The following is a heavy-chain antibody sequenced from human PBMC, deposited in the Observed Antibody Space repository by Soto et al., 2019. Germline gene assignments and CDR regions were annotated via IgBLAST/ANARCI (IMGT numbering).Heavy chain of an antibody. J-gene: IGHJ4*02. D-gene: IGHD4-17*01. CDR1: GGSISSYY. Sequence: QVQLQESGPGLVKPSETLSLTCTVSGGSISSYYWSWIRQPPGKGLEWIGYIYYSGSTNYNPSLKSRVTISVDTSKNQFSLKLSSVNAADTAVYYCARRYGDAFDFWGQGTLVTVSS. CDR3: ARRYGDAFDF. V-gene: IGHV4-59*08. CDR2: IYYSGST.